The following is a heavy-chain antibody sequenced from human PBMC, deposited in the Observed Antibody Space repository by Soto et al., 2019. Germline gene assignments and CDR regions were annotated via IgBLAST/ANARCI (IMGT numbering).Heavy chain of an antibody. D-gene: IGHD3-22*01. CDR3: ATEPIYYNDGSGYYPLGH. Sequence: ASVKVSCKASGYTFFTYDISWVRQAPGQGLEWVGWISTYSGDTHYSQKFQGRVTLTTDTSTNTGYMELRSLTSDDTAVYFCATEPIYYNDGSGYYPLGHWGQGTLVTVSS. J-gene: IGHJ4*02. CDR1: GYTFFTYD. V-gene: IGHV1-18*01. CDR2: ISTYSGDT.